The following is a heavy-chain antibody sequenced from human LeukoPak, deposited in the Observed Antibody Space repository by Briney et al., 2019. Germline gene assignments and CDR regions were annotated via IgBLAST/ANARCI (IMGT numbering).Heavy chain of an antibody. CDR2: FDPEDGET. Sequence: ASVKVSCKVSGYTLTELSMHWVRQAPGKGLERMGGFDPEDGETIYAQKFQGRVTMTEDTSTDTAYMELRSLRSEDTAVYYCATGSNDYVWGSYRPTYNWFDPWGQGTLVTVSS. CDR1: GYTLTELS. CDR3: ATGSNDYVWGSYRPTYNWFDP. D-gene: IGHD3-16*02. J-gene: IGHJ5*02. V-gene: IGHV1-24*01.